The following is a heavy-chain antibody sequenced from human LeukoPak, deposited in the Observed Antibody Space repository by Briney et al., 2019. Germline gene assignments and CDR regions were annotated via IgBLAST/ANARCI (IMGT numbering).Heavy chain of an antibody. J-gene: IGHJ4*02. V-gene: IGHV1-2*02. CDR2: INSNTGVT. D-gene: IGHD6-6*01. CDR3: ARDPPGSSSIFLDY. Sequence: ASVTVSCKASGYIFTGYFIHWVRQAPGQGLEWLGLINSNTGVTNYAQKFQGRVTMTRDTSITTAYMELTSLRSDDTAVYYCARDPPGSSSIFLDYWGQGTLVAVSS. CDR1: GYIFTGYF.